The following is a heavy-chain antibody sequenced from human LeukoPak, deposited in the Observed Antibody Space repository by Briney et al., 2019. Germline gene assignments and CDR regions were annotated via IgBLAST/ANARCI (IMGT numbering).Heavy chain of an antibody. CDR2: IYYSGST. Sequence: PSETLSLTCTVSGGSISSYYWSWIRQPPGKGLEWIGYIYYSGSTNYNPSLKSRVTISVDTSKNQFSLKLSSVTAADTAVYYCARIYSYGSYFDYWGQGTLVTVSS. CDR1: GGSISSYY. V-gene: IGHV4-59*01. CDR3: ARIYSYGSYFDY. J-gene: IGHJ4*02. D-gene: IGHD5-18*01.